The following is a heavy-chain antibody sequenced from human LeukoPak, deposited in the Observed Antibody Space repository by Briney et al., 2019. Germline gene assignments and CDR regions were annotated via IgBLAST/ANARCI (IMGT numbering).Heavy chain of an antibody. CDR3: ARDPTTVTKVFDI. V-gene: IGHV4-59*11. CDR2: ISYTGST. CDR1: DASLSSHY. Sequence: SETLSLTCIVSDASLSSHYWTWIRQPPGKGLEWIGYISYTGSTNYNPSLKSRVTISVDTSKNQFSLKLSSVTAADTAVYYCARDPTTVTKVFDIWGQGTMVTVSS. D-gene: IGHD4-17*01. J-gene: IGHJ3*02.